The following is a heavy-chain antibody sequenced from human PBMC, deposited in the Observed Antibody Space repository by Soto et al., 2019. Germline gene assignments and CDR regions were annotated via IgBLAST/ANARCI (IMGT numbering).Heavy chain of an antibody. CDR2: INAGNGNT. D-gene: IGHD6-13*01. J-gene: IGHJ4*02. Sequence: QVQLVQSGAEVKKPGASVKVSCKASGYTFTSYAMHWVRQAPGQRLEWMVWINAGNGNTKYSQKFQGRVTITRDTSASTAYMELSSLRSEDTAVYYCARAPSWCNFDYWGQGTLVTVSS. V-gene: IGHV1-3*01. CDR3: ARAPSWCNFDY. CDR1: GYTFTSYA.